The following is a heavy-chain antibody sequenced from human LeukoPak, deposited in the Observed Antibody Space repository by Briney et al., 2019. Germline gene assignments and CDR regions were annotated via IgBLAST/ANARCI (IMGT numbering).Heavy chain of an antibody. D-gene: IGHD3-10*01. Sequence: HGESLQISCKGSGYSFTSYWIGWVRQMPGKGLEWMGIIYPGDSDTRYSPSFQGQVTISADKSISTAYLQWSSLKASDTAMYYCARSQVRGVIKSIGNWFDPWGQGTLVTVSS. CDR1: GYSFTSYW. J-gene: IGHJ5*02. CDR3: ARSQVRGVIKSIGNWFDP. V-gene: IGHV5-51*01. CDR2: IYPGDSDT.